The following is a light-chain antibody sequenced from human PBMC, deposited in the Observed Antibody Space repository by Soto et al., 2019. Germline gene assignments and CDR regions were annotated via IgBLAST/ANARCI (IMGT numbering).Light chain of an antibody. CDR2: EVS. J-gene: IGLJ1*01. Sequence: QSVLTQPPSASGSPGQSVTISCTGTSSDVGGYKFVSWYQQHPGKAPKLIIYEVSQRPSGVPDRFSASKSGDTASLTVSGLRAEDEADYYCSSYAGSNMGVFGSATKLTVL. CDR3: SSYAGSNMGV. V-gene: IGLV2-8*01. CDR1: SSDVGGYKF.